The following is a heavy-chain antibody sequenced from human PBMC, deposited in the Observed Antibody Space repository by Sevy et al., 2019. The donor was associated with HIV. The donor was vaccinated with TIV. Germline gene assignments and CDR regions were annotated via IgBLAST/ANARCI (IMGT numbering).Heavy chain of an antibody. CDR1: GFTVSSNY. Sequence: GGSLRLSCAASGFTVSSNYMSWVRQAPGKGLEWVSVIYSGGSTYYADSVKGRFTISRDNSKNTLYLQMNSLRAEDTAVYYCARVGSYGLSHFDYWGQRTLVTVSS. D-gene: IGHD5-18*01. CDR3: ARVGSYGLSHFDY. J-gene: IGHJ4*02. V-gene: IGHV3-53*01. CDR2: IYSGGST.